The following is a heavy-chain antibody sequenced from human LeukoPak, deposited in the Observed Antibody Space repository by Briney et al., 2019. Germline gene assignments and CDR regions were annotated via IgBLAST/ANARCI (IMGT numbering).Heavy chain of an antibody. CDR1: GXTFSSYS. J-gene: IGHJ4*02. Sequence: GGSLRLSWAASGXTFSSYSLNWVRQAPGKGLEWVSSISSSSSYIYYADSVKGRFTISRDNAKNSLYLQMNSLRTEDTAVYYCARDELLWFGELYDYWGQGTLVTVSS. V-gene: IGHV3-21*01. CDR3: ARDELLWFGELYDY. D-gene: IGHD3-10*01. CDR2: ISSSSSYI.